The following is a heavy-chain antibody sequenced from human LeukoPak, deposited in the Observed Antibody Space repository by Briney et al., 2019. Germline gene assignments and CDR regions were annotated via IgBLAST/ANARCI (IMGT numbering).Heavy chain of an antibody. D-gene: IGHD2-15*01. CDR3: ARDLLGYCSGGSCYWFDP. J-gene: IGHJ5*02. V-gene: IGHV4-39*07. CDR2: IYYSGST. Sequence: SETLSLTCTVSGGSISSSSYYWVWIRQPPGKGLEWIGSIYYSGSTYYNPSLKSRVTISVDTSKNQFSLKLSPVTAADTAVYYCARDLLGYCSGGSCYWFDPWGQGTLVTVSS. CDR1: GGSISSSSYY.